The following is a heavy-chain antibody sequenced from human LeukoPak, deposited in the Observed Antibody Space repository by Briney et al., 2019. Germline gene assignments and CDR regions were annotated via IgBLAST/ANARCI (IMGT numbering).Heavy chain of an antibody. D-gene: IGHD1-26*01. CDR1: GFSFTSYW. CDR3: ARRASGTYSPFDY. CDR2: IYPGDSDT. Sequence: GESLKISCKGSGFSFTSYWIGWVRQMPGKGLEWMEIIYPGDSDTRYSPSFQGQVTISADKSISTAYLQWSSLKASDTAMYYCARRASGTYSPFDYWGQGTLVTVSS. J-gene: IGHJ4*02. V-gene: IGHV5-51*01.